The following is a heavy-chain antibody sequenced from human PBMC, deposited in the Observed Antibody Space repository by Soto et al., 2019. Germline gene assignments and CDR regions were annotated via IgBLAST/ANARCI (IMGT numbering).Heavy chain of an antibody. D-gene: IGHD1-26*01. J-gene: IGHJ3*02. CDR3: ARHISGRPLGAFDI. CDR2: IYYSGST. Sequence: SGTLSLTCTVCGGSISSYYWSWIRQPPGKGLEWIGYIYYSGSTNYNPSLKSRVTISVDTSKNQFSLKLSSVTAADTAVYYCARHISGRPLGAFDIWGQGTMVTVSS. CDR1: GGSISSYY. V-gene: IGHV4-59*01.